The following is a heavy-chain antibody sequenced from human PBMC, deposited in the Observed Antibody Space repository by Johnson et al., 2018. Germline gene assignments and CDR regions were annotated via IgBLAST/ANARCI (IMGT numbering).Heavy chain of an antibody. CDR3: AKDGYDLWSNYYYYMDV. Sequence: QVQLVESGGGVVQPGRSLRLSCAASGFTFSSYGMHWVRQAPGKGLEWVAVISYDGSNKYYADSVKGRFTISRDNSKNTLYLKMNSLRAEDTAVYYCAKDGYDLWSNYYYYMDVWGKGTTVTVSS. D-gene: IGHD3-3*01. J-gene: IGHJ6*03. V-gene: IGHV3-30*18. CDR2: ISYDGSNK. CDR1: GFTFSSYG.